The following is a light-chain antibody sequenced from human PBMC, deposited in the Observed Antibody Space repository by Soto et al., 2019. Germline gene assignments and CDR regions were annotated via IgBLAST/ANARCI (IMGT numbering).Light chain of an antibody. CDR1: SSDVGGFSH. CDR2: EVT. Sequence: QSALTQPPSASGSPGQSGTISCTGTSSDVGGFSHVSWYQQHPGKAPKLMIYEVTKRPSGVPDRFSGSKSGNTASLTVSGLQAEDEADYYCSSYAVSINSVFGGGTKLTVL. J-gene: IGLJ2*01. V-gene: IGLV2-8*01. CDR3: SSYAVSINSV.